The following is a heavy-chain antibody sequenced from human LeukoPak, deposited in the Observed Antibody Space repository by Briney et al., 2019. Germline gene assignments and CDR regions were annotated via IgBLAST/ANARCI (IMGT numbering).Heavy chain of an antibody. V-gene: IGHV3-74*01. Sequence: QSGGSLRLSCAASGFTFSTSWMHWVRQAPGKGLVWVSRINSDGSATTDADSVKGRFTISRDNAKNTLYLQMNSLRAEDTAVYFCARGSYSSSWYGSEYFHHWGQGTLVTVS. CDR1: GFTFSTSW. D-gene: IGHD6-13*01. CDR3: ARGSYSSSWYGSEYFHH. J-gene: IGHJ1*01. CDR2: INSDGSAT.